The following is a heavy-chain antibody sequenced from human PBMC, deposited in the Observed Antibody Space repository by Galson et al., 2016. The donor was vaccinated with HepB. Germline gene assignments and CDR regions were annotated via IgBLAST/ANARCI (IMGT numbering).Heavy chain of an antibody. V-gene: IGHV3-74*01. CDR1: GFTFSSNW. CDR2: ITYDASGT. CDR3: TRGLGYCSGGSCHSLDY. D-gene: IGHD2-15*01. Sequence: SLRLSCAASGFTFSSNWMHWVRQAPGKGLMWVSRITYDASGTSYADSVKGRFTISRDNAKNTLYLQMNSLRAKDTAVYYCTRGLGYCSGGSCHSLDYWGQGVLVTVSS. J-gene: IGHJ4*02.